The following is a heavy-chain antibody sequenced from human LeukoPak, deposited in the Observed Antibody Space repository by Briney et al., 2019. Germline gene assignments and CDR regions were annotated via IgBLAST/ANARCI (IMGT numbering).Heavy chain of an antibody. Sequence: SETLSLTCTVSDGSISNSYYFWVWIRQPPGKGLEWIGRIYYSGSTYYNSSLKSRDTMSVDTSKNQFSLKLSSVTAADTAVYYCARGVPAATRYYYYYMDVWGKGTTVTVSS. V-gene: IGHV4-39*01. D-gene: IGHD2-2*01. CDR2: IYYSGST. CDR1: DGSISNSYYF. CDR3: ARGVPAATRYYYYYMDV. J-gene: IGHJ6*03.